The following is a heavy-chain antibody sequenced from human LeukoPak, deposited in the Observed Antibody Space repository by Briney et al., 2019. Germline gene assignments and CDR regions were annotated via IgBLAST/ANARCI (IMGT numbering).Heavy chain of an antibody. CDR2: LYYSGST. CDR1: GGFISSSAYY. D-gene: IGHD1-26*01. CDR3: ARQGGSPDWFDP. J-gene: IGHJ5*02. V-gene: IGHV4-39*01. Sequence: PSETLSLTCTVSGGFISSSAYYWGWIRQPPGKGLEWIGSLYYSGSTYYNPSLKSRVTISVDTSKKQYSLKLTSVTAADTAVYYCARQGGSPDWFDPWGQGTLVTVSS.